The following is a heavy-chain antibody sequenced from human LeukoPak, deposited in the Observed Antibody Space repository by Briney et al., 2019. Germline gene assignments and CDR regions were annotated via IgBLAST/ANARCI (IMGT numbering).Heavy chain of an antibody. CDR3: ARVGFYASSRYNPDY. CDR2: GQQDGNEN. CDR1: GFSISSYW. Sequence: GGSLRLSCAASGFSISSYWMTWVRQAPGKRLERVANGQQDGNENNYEDSVKGRFTTSGDNANNSLFLQMNSLRAEDTSVYYCARVGFYASSRYNPDYWGQGTLVSVSS. D-gene: IGHD2-8*01. J-gene: IGHJ4*02. V-gene: IGHV3-7*01.